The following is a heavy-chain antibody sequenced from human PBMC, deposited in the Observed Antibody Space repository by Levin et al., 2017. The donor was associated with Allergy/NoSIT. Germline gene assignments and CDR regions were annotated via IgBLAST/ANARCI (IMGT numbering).Heavy chain of an antibody. CDR1: GGSISSSSYY. V-gene: IGHV4-39*01. J-gene: IGHJ4*02. D-gene: IGHD6-19*01. Sequence: SQTLSLTCTVSGGSISSSSYYWGWIRQPPGKGLEWIGSIYYSGSTYYNPSLKSRVTISVDTSKNQFSLKLSSVTAADTAVYYCARHGRWLDYYFDYWGQGTLVTVSS. CDR3: ARHGRWLDYYFDY. CDR2: IYYSGST.